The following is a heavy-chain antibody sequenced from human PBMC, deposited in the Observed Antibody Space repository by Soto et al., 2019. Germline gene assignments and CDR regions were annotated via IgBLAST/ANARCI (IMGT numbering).Heavy chain of an antibody. CDR3: ARGITMVRGGFAFDI. V-gene: IGHV1-18*04. D-gene: IGHD3-10*01. J-gene: IGHJ3*02. Sequence: ASVKVSCKASCYTFTSYGISCVRQAPGQGLEWMGWISAYNGNTNYAQKLQGRVTMTTDTSTSTAYMELRSLRSDDTAVYYCARGITMVRGGFAFDIWGQGTMVTVSS. CDR2: ISAYNGNT. CDR1: CYTFTSYG.